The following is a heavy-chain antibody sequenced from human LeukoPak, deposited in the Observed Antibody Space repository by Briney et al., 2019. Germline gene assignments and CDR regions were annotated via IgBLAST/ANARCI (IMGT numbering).Heavy chain of an antibody. CDR1: GGSISSGGYS. J-gene: IGHJ6*02. Sequence: SETLSLTCAVSGGSISSGGYSWSWLRQPPGKGLEWIGYIYHSGSTYYNPSLKSRVTISVDRSKNQFSLKLSSVTDADTAVYYCARVPLHFDILTGYHNQAYGMDVWGQGTTVTVSS. CDR2: IYHSGST. V-gene: IGHV4-30-2*01. CDR3: ARVPLHFDILTGYHNQAYGMDV. D-gene: IGHD3-9*01.